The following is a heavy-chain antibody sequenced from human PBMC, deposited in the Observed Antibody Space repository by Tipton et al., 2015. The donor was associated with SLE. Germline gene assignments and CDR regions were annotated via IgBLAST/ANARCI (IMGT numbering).Heavy chain of an antibody. CDR3: ARLWGPAAMQNAFDI. CDR1: GGSISSYY. V-gene: IGHV4-4*07. D-gene: IGHD2-2*01. CDR2: IYTSGST. Sequence: TLSLTCTVSGGSISSYYWSWIRQPAGKGLEWIGRIYTSGSTNYNPSLKSRVTMSVDTSKNQFSLKLSSVTAADTAVYYCARLWGPAAMQNAFDIWGQGTMVTVSS. J-gene: IGHJ3*02.